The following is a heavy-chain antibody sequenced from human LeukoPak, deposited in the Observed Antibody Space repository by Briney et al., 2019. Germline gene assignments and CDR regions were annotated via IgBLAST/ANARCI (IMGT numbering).Heavy chain of an antibody. CDR2: INPSGGST. D-gene: IGHD2-2*01. CDR3: ARELRYCSSTSCSYFDY. CDR1: GYTFTSYY. Sequence: ASVKVSCKASGYTFTSYYMHWVRQAPGQGLEWMGIINPSGGSTSYAQKFQGRVTMTRDTSTSTVYMELSSLRSDDTAVYYCARELRYCSSTSCSYFDYWGQGTLVTVSS. J-gene: IGHJ4*02. V-gene: IGHV1-46*01.